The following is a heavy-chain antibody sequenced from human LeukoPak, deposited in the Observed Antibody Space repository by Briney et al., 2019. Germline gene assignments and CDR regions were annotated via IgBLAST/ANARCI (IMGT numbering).Heavy chain of an antibody. D-gene: IGHD5-18*01. CDR2: IYTSGST. CDR3: ARDLLGGYSYGLNYYMDV. V-gene: IGHV4-4*08. CDR1: GGSISSYY. Sequence: SETLSLTCTVPGGSISSYYWSWIRQPPGKGLEWIGYIYTSGSTNYNPSLKSRVTISVDTSKNQFSLKLSSVTAADTAVYYCARDLLGGYSYGLNYYMDVWGKGTTVTVSS. J-gene: IGHJ6*03.